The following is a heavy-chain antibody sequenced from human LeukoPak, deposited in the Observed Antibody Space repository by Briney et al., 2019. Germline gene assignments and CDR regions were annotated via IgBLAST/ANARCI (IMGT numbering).Heavy chain of an antibody. D-gene: IGHD4-17*01. J-gene: IGHJ4*02. CDR2: LKSDGSTA. CDR3: ARGIYGDPVAFDS. CDR1: GFTFSSFN. V-gene: IGHV3-74*03. Sequence: GGTLRLSCAASGFTFSSFNMHWVRQAPGKGLVWVSCLKSDGSTAMYADSVQDRFTISRDNARNTVHLLMSSLTVEDTGVYYCARGIYGDPVAFDSWGQGALVTVSS.